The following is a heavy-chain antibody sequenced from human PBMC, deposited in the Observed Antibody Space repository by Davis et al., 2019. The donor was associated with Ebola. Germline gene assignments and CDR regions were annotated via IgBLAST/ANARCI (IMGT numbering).Heavy chain of an antibody. J-gene: IGHJ4*02. CDR3: ARGPHDSSGYRLDY. D-gene: IGHD3-22*01. V-gene: IGHV1-2*02. CDR2: INPNSGGT. CDR1: GYTFTGYY. Sequence: ASVKVSCKASGYTFTGYYMHWVRQAPGQGLEWMGWINPNSGGTNYAQKFQGRVTMTRDTSISTAYMELSSLRSEDTAVYYCARGPHDSSGYRLDYWGQGTLVTVSS.